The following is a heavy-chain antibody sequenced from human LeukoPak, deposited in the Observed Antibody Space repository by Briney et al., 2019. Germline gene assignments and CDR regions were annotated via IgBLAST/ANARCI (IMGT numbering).Heavy chain of an antibody. CDR3: ARDQGGSSNVNFDY. CDR2: ISYDGSNK. D-gene: IGHD1-26*01. Sequence: PGGSLRLSCAASGFTFSSYAMHWVRQAPGKGLEWVAVISYDGSNKYYADSVKGRFTISRDNSKNTLYLQMNSLRAEDTAVYYCARDQGGSSNVNFDYWGQGTLVTVSS. J-gene: IGHJ4*02. CDR1: GFTFSSYA. V-gene: IGHV3-30*04.